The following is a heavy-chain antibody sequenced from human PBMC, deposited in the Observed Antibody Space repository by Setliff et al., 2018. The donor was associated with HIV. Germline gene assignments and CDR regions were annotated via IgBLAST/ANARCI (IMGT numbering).Heavy chain of an antibody. J-gene: IGHJ4*02. CDR3: AREAHGGNPWGDY. Sequence: ASVKVSCKASGYTLTDYYVHWVRQAPGQGLEWMGVIYPSGGNANYAQKFQGRVTMTRDTSTSTVYMEVNSLRSEDTAVYYCAREAHGGNPWGDYWGQGTLVTVSS. CDR1: GYTLTDYY. CDR2: IYPSGGNA. V-gene: IGHV1-46*01. D-gene: IGHD2-15*01.